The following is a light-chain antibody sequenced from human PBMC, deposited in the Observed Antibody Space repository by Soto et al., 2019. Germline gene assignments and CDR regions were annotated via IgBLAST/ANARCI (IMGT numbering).Light chain of an antibody. CDR3: QQFNSYPLT. CDR2: AAS. V-gene: IGKV1-9*01. CDR1: QDISSY. J-gene: IGKJ4*01. Sequence: IQLTQSPSSLSASVGDRVTITCRASQDISSYLAWYQQKSGKAPKLLIYAASTLQSGVPSRFSGSGYGTDFTLTISSLQPEDFATYYCQQFNSYPLTFGGGTKVEIK.